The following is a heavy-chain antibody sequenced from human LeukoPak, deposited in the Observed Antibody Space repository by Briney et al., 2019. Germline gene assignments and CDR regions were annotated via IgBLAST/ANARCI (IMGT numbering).Heavy chain of an antibody. J-gene: IGHJ5*02. Sequence: SVKVSCKASGGTFISYAISWVRQAPGQGLEWMGGIIPIFGTANYAQKFQGRVTITTDESTSTAYMELSSLRSEDTAVYYCARDRNPYYDFWSGYFFDPWGQGTLVTVSS. CDR3: ARDRNPYYDFWSGYFFDP. CDR2: IIPIFGTA. CDR1: GGTFISYA. D-gene: IGHD3-3*01. V-gene: IGHV1-69*05.